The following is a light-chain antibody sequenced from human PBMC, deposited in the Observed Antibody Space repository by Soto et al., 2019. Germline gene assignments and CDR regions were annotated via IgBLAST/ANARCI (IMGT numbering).Light chain of an antibody. CDR3: QQRSNWPLIT. V-gene: IGKV3-11*01. Sequence: STGTVALSKRVGAILSCGASQVVSSYLAWYQQKPGQAPRLLIYDASNRATGIPARFSGSGSGTDFTLTISSLEPEDFAVYYCQQRSNWPLITFGQGTKLDIK. CDR1: QVVSSY. CDR2: DAS. J-gene: IGKJ5*01.